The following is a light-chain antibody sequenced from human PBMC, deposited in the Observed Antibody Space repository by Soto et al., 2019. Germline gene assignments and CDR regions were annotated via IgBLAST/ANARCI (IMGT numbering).Light chain of an antibody. CDR1: QSLINF. Sequence: IVLTQSPATLSLSPGDRATLSCRASQSLINFVAWYQHKPGQPPRLLIYDASKRATGIPTRFSGSGSGTGFTLTISSLQPEDFAVYYCQQRSNWPDAFGQGTRLEIK. J-gene: IGKJ5*01. CDR3: QQRSNWPDA. CDR2: DAS. V-gene: IGKV3-11*01.